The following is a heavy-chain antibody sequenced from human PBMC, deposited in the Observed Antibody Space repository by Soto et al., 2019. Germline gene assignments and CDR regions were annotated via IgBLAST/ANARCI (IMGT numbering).Heavy chain of an antibody. CDR1: GYTFTGYY. Sequence: WASVKVSCKASGYTFTGYYMHWVRQAPGQGLEWMGWINPNSGGTNYAQKFQGRVTMTRDTPISTAYMELSRLRSDDTAVYYCARDRSCSSTSCYVRFDPWGQGTLVTVSS. D-gene: IGHD2-2*01. J-gene: IGHJ5*02. V-gene: IGHV1-2*02. CDR3: ARDRSCSSTSCYVRFDP. CDR2: INPNSGGT.